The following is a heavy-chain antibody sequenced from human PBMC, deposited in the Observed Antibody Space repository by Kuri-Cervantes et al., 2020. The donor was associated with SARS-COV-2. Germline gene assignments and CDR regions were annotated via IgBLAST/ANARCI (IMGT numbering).Heavy chain of an antibody. D-gene: IGHD1-1*01. J-gene: IGHJ5*02. V-gene: IGHV3-74*01. CDR3: TRQTTGNTTSWFDP. CDR2: INSDGSST. Sequence: GGSLRLSCAASGFTFSSYWMHWVRQAPGKGLVWVSRINSDGSSTSYADSVKGRFTISRDNSKNTLYLQMNSLKTEDTAVYYCTRQTTGNTTSWFDPWGQGTLVTVSS. CDR1: GFTFSSYW.